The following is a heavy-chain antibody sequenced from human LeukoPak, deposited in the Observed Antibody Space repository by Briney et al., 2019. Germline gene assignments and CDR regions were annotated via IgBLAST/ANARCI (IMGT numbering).Heavy chain of an antibody. CDR3: ARHAIEYSSSSGAYYFDY. J-gene: IGHJ4*02. Sequence: SETLSLTCAVYGGSFSGYYWSWIRQPPGKGLEWIGSIYYSGSTYYNPSLKSRVTISVDTSKNQFSLKLSSVTAADTAVYYCARHAIEYSSSSGAYYFDYWGQGTLVTVSS. CDR2: IYYSGST. D-gene: IGHD6-6*01. V-gene: IGHV4-34*01. CDR1: GGSFSGYY.